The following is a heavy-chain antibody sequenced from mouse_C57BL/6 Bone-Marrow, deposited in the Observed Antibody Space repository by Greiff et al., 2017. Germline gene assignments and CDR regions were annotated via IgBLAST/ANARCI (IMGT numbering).Heavy chain of an antibody. Sequence: EVQLQQSGAELVRPGASVKLSCTASGFNIKDDYMHWVKQRPEQGLEWIGWIDPENGDTEYASKFQGKATITADTSSNTAYLQLSSLTSEDTAVYYCTTGLRSYFDYRGQGATLTVSS. D-gene: IGHD1-1*01. J-gene: IGHJ2*01. CDR3: TTGLRSYFDY. CDR1: GFNIKDDY. V-gene: IGHV14-4*01. CDR2: IDPENGDT.